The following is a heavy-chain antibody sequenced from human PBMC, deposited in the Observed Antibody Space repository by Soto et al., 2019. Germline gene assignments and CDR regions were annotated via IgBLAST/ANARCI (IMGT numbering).Heavy chain of an antibody. CDR1: EYTFTSYY. J-gene: IGHJ4*02. Sequence: ASVKVSCKASEYTFTSYYMHWVRQAPGQGLEWMGIINPSGGSTSYAQKFQGRVTMTRDTSTSTVYMELSSLRSEDTAVYYCARDAAAAGIFDYWGQGTLVTVSS. V-gene: IGHV1-46*03. CDR2: INPSGGST. D-gene: IGHD6-13*01. CDR3: ARDAAAAGIFDY.